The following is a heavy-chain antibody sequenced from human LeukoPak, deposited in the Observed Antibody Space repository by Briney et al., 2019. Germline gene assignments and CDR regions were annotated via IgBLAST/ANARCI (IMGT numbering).Heavy chain of an antibody. J-gene: IGHJ5*02. CDR1: GYTFTGYY. D-gene: IGHD3-3*01. Sequence: ASVKVSCKASGYTFTGYYMHWVRQAPGQGLEWMGWINPNSGGTNYAQKFQGRVTMTRDTSISTAYMELSRLRSDDTAVYYCARDRDDFWSGYMFDPWGQGTLVTVSS. CDR3: ARDRDDFWSGYMFDP. V-gene: IGHV1-2*02. CDR2: INPNSGGT.